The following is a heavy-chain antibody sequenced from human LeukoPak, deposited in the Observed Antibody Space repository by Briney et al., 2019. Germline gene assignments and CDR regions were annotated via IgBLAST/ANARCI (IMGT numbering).Heavy chain of an antibody. CDR1: GFTFSSYA. D-gene: IGHD3-3*01. CDR2: ISGSGGST. Sequence: PGGSLRLSCAASGFTFSSYAMSWVRQAPGKGLEWVSAISGSGGSTYYADSVKGRFTISRDNSKNTLYLQMNSLRAEDTAVYYCAKDGERFLEWLLSNFDYWGQGTLVTVSS. V-gene: IGHV3-23*01. J-gene: IGHJ4*02. CDR3: AKDGERFLEWLLSNFDY.